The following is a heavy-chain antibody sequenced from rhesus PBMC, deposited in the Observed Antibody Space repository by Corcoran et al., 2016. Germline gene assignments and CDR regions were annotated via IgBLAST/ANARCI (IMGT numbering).Heavy chain of an antibody. D-gene: IGHD6-13*01. Sequence: QVQLQQWGEGLVKPSETLSLTCAVYGGSISSNYWSWIRQPPGQGLEWIGRIRSGGSTNYNPSLKSRVTMSIDTSKNQFSLKRSSVTAADTAVYYCARDVGSWSPYFDYWGQGVLVTVSS. CDR3: ARDVGSWSPYFDY. CDR1: GGSISSNY. J-gene: IGHJ4*01. CDR2: IRSGGST. V-gene: IGHV4-160*01.